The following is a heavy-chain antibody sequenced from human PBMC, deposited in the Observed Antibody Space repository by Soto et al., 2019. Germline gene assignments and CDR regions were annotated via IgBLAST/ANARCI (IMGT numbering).Heavy chain of an antibody. V-gene: IGHV4-31*03. D-gene: IGHD6-19*01. J-gene: IGHJ5*02. Sequence: QVQLQESGPGLVKPSETLSLTCTVSGGSIRSGGYYWSWIRQHPGKGLEWIGYIYYSGSTYYNPSLKSRVTISVDASKNQFSLKLSSVTAAHTAVYYCASSVVVAGDRNWFDPWGQGTLVTVSS. CDR1: GGSIRSGGYY. CDR3: ASSVVVAGDRNWFDP. CDR2: IYYSGST.